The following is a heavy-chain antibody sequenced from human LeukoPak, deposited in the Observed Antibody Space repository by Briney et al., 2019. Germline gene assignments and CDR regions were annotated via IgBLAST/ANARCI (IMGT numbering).Heavy chain of an antibody. D-gene: IGHD2-15*01. V-gene: IGHV3-21*01. CDR1: GFTFSSYS. Sequence: PGGSLRLSCAASGFTFSSYSMNWVGQAPAKGRDWVSSISSGSSYIYYPDLVKGRFTIPRDNAKNSLYLQMNSLRAEDTAVYYCARDSSYCSGGSCYSVWYFDFWGRGTLVTVSS. CDR3: ARDSSYCSGGSCYSVWYFDF. CDR2: ISSGSSYI. J-gene: IGHJ2*01.